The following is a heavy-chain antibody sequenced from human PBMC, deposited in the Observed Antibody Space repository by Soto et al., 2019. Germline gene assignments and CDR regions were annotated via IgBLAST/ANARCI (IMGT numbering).Heavy chain of an antibody. CDR1: GYSFTSYW. Sequence: PGESLKISCKGSGYSFTSYWIGWVRQMPGKGLEWMGIIYPGDSDTRYSPSFQGQVTISADKSISTAYLQWSSLKASDTAMYYCARTHHPGDSNYWKYGMDVCGQGTTVTVSS. V-gene: IGHV5-51*01. D-gene: IGHD4-4*01. J-gene: IGHJ6*02. CDR2: IYPGDSDT. CDR3: ARTHHPGDSNYWKYGMDV.